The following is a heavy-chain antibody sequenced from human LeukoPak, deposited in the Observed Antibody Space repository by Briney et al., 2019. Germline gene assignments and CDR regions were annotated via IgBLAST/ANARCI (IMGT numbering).Heavy chain of an antibody. Sequence: GGSLRLSCAASGFTFSSYGMHWVRQAPGKGLEWVAVIWYDGSNKYYADSVKGRFTISRDNSKNTLYLQMNSLRAEDTAVYYCARDQYYYDSSGYLFYYYYGMDVWGQGTTVTVSS. V-gene: IGHV3-33*01. J-gene: IGHJ6*02. CDR1: GFTFSSYG. CDR3: ARDQYYYDSSGYLFYYYYGMDV. CDR2: IWYDGSNK. D-gene: IGHD3-22*01.